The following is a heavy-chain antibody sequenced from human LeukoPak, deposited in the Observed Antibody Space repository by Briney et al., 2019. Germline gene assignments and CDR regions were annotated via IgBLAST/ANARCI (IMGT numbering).Heavy chain of an antibody. CDR3: ARDRGISGRPNAFDI. V-gene: IGHV1-2*02. CDR2: TSPHTGGT. Sequence: GASVKVSCKSSVYTFTSYYIHWVRQARAQGLEWMGWTSPHTGGTKFAQKFQGRVIMTRDTSISTAYMELNSLRADDTAVYYCARDRGISGRPNAFDIWGQGTMVAVSS. D-gene: IGHD6-6*01. J-gene: IGHJ3*02. CDR1: VYTFTSYY.